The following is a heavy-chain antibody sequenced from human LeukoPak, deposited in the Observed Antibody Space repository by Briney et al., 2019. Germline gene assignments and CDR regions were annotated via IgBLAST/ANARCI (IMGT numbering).Heavy chain of an antibody. CDR1: GGSFSGYF. D-gene: IGHD3-10*01. J-gene: IGHJ4*02. Sequence: SETLSLTCADYGGSFSGYFWSWIRLPPGKGLEWIGEINHSGSTNYNPSLKSRVTISVDKSKNQVSLKLSSVTAADTAVYYCAGGWVGELYFDYWGQGTLVTVSS. CDR2: INHSGST. V-gene: IGHV4-34*01. CDR3: AGGWVGELYFDY.